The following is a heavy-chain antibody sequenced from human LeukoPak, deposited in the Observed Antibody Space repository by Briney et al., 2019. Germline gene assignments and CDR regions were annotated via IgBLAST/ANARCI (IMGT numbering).Heavy chain of an antibody. J-gene: IGHJ6*03. D-gene: IGHD3-22*01. Sequence: PGGSLRLSCAASGFTFDDHGMSWVRRAPGKGLEWVSGIKWDGGRTGYADSVKGRFTISRDNAKNSVYLQMNSLRAEDTALYYCARVRRYYDSSGETYYYYYYMDVWGKGTTVTVSS. CDR2: IKWDGGRT. CDR1: GFTFDDHG. V-gene: IGHV3-20*04. CDR3: ARVRRYYDSSGETYYYYYYMDV.